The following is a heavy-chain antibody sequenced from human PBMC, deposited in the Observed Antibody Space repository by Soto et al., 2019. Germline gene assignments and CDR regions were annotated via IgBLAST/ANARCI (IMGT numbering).Heavy chain of an antibody. CDR3: ARDLYSSSFFWFDA. D-gene: IGHD2-2*01. J-gene: IGHJ5*02. Sequence: QVHLVQSGAEVKKPGASVKVSCKASGYNFTQYTIHWVRQAPGQRLEWMGWITAGDGKTQYSKKFQTRVTIRSDVSATTVYMDLNSLRSEDTPVYYCARDLYSSSFFWFDAWGRGTLVIVSS. CDR2: ITAGDGKT. CDR1: GYNFTQYT. V-gene: IGHV1-3*01.